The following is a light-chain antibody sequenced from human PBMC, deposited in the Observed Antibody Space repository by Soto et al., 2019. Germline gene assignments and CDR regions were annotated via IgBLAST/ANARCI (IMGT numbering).Light chain of an antibody. CDR1: QSVGRW. Sequence: DIQMTQSPSTLSASVGDSVTITCRASQSVGRWLAWYQQKPGKAPKVLIYKASTLQYGVPSRFSGSGSGTEFTLTISSLQPDDFATYYCQQYDSYPTFDQGTTVDFK. CDR2: KAS. CDR3: QQYDSYPT. J-gene: IGKJ1*01. V-gene: IGKV1-5*03.